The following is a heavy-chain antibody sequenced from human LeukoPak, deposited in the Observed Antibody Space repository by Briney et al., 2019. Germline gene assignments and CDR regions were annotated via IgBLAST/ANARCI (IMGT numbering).Heavy chain of an antibody. Sequence: ASVKVSCKASGGTYSSYAISWVRQAPGQGLEWMGWISAYNGNTNYAQKLQGRVTMTTDTSTSTAYMELRSLRSDDTAVYYCARDDRVGSAPVDYWGQGTLVTVSS. J-gene: IGHJ4*02. CDR2: ISAYNGNT. D-gene: IGHD2-15*01. V-gene: IGHV1-18*01. CDR3: ARDDRVGSAPVDY. CDR1: GGTYSSYA.